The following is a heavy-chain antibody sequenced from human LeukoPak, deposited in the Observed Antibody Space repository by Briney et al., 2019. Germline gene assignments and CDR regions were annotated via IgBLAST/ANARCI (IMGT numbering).Heavy chain of an antibody. CDR1: GYTFTSYY. J-gene: IGHJ4*02. CDR2: INPSGGST. V-gene: IGHV1-46*01. D-gene: IGHD5-18*01. CDR3: ARSAWLDTAMATGVNY. Sequence: ASVKVSCKASGYTFTSYYMHWVRQAPGQGLEWMGIINPSGGSTSYAQKFQGRVTMTRDTSTSTVYMELSSLRSEDTAVYYCARSAWLDTAMATGVNYWGQGTLVTVSS.